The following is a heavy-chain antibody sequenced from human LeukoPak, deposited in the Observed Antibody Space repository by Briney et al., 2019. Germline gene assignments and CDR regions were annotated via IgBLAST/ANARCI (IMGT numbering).Heavy chain of an antibody. CDR3: TTDVSSSGWFRDNFDY. Sequence: GGSLRLSCAASGFTFSNAWMSWVRQAPGKGRERVGRIKSKTDGGTTDYAAPVKGRFTISRDDSKNTLYLQMNSLKTEDTAVYYCTTDVSSSGWFRDNFDYWGQGTLVTVSS. CDR1: GFTFSNAW. D-gene: IGHD6-19*01. V-gene: IGHV3-15*01. CDR2: IKSKTDGGTT. J-gene: IGHJ4*02.